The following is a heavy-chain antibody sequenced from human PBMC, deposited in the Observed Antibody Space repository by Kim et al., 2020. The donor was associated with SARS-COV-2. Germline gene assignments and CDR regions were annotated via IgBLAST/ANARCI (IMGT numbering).Heavy chain of an antibody. J-gene: IGHJ4*01. D-gene: IGHD6-19*01. CDR3: NTARGVPGGDY. CDR1: GLTVSNAR. V-gene: IGHV3-15*01. CDR2: IKSKADGGTI. Sequence: GGSLRLSCAASGLTVSNARMRWVRQAPGKGLECIGRIKSKADGGTIGYAAPVQGRFTISRDDSENTLYLQMNSLKSEDTGVYYCNTARGVPGGDYWGQGTLVTASS.